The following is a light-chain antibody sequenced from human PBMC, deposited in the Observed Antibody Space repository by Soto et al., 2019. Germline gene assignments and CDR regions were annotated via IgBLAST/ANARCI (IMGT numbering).Light chain of an antibody. CDR1: QGISSY. J-gene: IGKJ2*01. V-gene: IGKV1-9*01. Sequence: IQLTQSPSSLSASVGDRVTITCRASQGISSYLAWYQQKPGKAPKLLIYAASTLQSGVPPWFSGSGSGTDFTLTIRSLQPEDFATYYCQQLNSYPYTFGQGTKLDI. CDR2: AAS. CDR3: QQLNSYPYT.